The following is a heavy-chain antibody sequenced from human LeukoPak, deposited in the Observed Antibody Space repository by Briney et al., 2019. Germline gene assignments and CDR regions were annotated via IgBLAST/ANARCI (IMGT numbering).Heavy chain of an antibody. J-gene: IGHJ4*01. V-gene: IGHV3-7*01. D-gene: IGHD1-26*01. CDR3: ARDSVGALDY. Sequence: PGGSLRLSCVASGFTFSSYWMAWVRQAPGKGLEWVANMKQDGSARHYADSVKGRFSISRDNSKKSVYLQMDSLRAEDTALYYCARDSVGALDYWGHGTLVTVSS. CDR2: MKQDGSAR. CDR1: GFTFSSYW.